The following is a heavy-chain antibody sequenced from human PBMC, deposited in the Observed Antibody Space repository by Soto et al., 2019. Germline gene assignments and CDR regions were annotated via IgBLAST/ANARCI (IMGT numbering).Heavy chain of an antibody. J-gene: IGHJ4*02. D-gene: IGHD1-1*01. V-gene: IGHV3-15*01. CDR3: TTRGYNWNDNFDY. CDR2: IKSKTDGGTT. Sequence: GGSLRLSCAASGFTFSNAWMSWVRQAPGKGLEWVGRIKSKTDGGTTDYAAPVKGRFTISRDDSKKTLYLQMNSLKTEDTAVYYCTTRGYNWNDNFDYWGQGTQGTSPQ. CDR1: GFTFSNAW.